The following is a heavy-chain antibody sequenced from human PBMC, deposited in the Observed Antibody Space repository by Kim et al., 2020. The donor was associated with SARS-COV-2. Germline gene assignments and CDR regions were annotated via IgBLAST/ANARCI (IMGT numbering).Heavy chain of an antibody. D-gene: IGHD2-15*01. CDR1: GFTFSDYY. J-gene: IGHJ3*02. V-gene: IGHV3-11*01. CDR3: WSIVVVVAASSDAFDI. Sequence: GGSLRLSCAASGFTFSDYYMSWIRQAPGKGLEWVSYISSSGSTIYYADSVKGRFTISRDNAKNSLYLQMNSLRAEDTAVYYCWSIVVVVAASSDAFDIWGQGTMVTVSS. CDR2: ISSSGSTI.